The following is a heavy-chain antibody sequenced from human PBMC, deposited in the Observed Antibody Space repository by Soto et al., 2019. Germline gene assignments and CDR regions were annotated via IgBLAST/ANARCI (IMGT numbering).Heavy chain of an antibody. CDR3: ASPLGYCSGGSCDALVY. Sequence: GASVKVSCKASGYTFTSYYMHWVRQAPGQGLEWMGIINPSGGSTSYAQKFQGRVTMTRDTSTSTVYMELSSLRSEDTAVYYCASPLGYCSGGSCDALVYWGQGTLVTV. CDR1: GYTFTSYY. V-gene: IGHV1-46*03. D-gene: IGHD2-15*01. CDR2: INPSGGST. J-gene: IGHJ4*02.